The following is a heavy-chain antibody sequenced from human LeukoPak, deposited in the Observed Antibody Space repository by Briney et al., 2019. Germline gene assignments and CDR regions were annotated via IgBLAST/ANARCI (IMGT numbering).Heavy chain of an antibody. V-gene: IGHV1-46*01. D-gene: IGHD1-1*01. CDR1: GYTFTNYY. J-gene: IGHJ6*03. CDR2: IHPGGGST. Sequence: GASVKVSCKASGYTFTNYYMHWVRQAPGQGLEWMGIIHPGGGSTHYPQKFQGRVTMTRDTSTSTIYMELSSLRSEDTAVHYCARRNMERRHYHYYYMDVWGKGTTVTVSS. CDR3: ARRNMERRHYHYYYMDV.